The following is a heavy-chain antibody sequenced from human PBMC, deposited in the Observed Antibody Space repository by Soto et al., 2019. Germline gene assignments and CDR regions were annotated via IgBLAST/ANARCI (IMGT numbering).Heavy chain of an antibody. CDR2: INPATGAA. J-gene: IGHJ3*02. CDR1: GYPVTAYY. CDR3: ARGGGVGVAGSAAFDM. D-gene: IGHD3-3*01. V-gene: IGHV1-2*02. Sequence: QLHLVQSGAVVKKPGASVTVSCSASGYPVTAYYMHWVRQAPGRGLEWMGGINPATGAAKFTQTFQGRVTMNRETSTSTVFMELSGLTSEATAVFSCARGGGVGVAGSAAFDMWGQGTLVTVSS.